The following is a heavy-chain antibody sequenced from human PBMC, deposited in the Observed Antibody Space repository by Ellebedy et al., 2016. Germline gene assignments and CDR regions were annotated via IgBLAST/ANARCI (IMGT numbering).Heavy chain of an antibody. J-gene: IGHJ5*02. CDR2: IFHTGRF. D-gene: IGHD2-2*01. Sequence: SETLSLTCDVSGGSFTSENYWSWVRQPPGKGLEWIGEIFHTGRFNYNPSLKSRATISLDKSKDQLSLTLKSVTAADTAVYHCVRNGAAAGWGNWFDPWGQGTLVTVSS. CDR1: GGSFTSENY. V-gene: IGHV4-4*02. CDR3: VRNGAAAGWGNWFDP.